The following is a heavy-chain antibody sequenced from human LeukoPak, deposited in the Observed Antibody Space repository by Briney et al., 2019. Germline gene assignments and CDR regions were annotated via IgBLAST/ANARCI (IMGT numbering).Heavy chain of an antibody. CDR3: AREGDGDYGRWFVDY. Sequence: ASVKVSCKASGYTFTSYGISWVRQAPGQGLEWMGWISAYNGNTNYAQKLQGRVTMTTDTSTSTAYMELRSLRSDDTAVYYCAREGDGDYGRWFVDYWGQGTLVTVSS. D-gene: IGHD4-17*01. V-gene: IGHV1-18*01. J-gene: IGHJ4*02. CDR1: GYTFTSYG. CDR2: ISAYNGNT.